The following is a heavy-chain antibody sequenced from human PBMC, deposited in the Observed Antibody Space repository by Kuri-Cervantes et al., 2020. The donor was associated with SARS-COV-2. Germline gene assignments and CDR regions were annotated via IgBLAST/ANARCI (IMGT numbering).Heavy chain of an antibody. CDR1: VYTFTSYG. J-gene: IGHJ3*02. D-gene: IGHD2-2*01. CDR2: ISAYNGNT. CDR3: ARPRGIVVVPAAMGGAFDI. V-gene: IGHV1-18*01. Sequence: ASVKVSCKASVYTFTSYGISWVRQAPGQGLERMGWISAYNGNTNYAQKLQGRVTMTTDTSTSTAYMELRSLRSDDTAVYYCARPRGIVVVPAAMGGAFDIWGQGTMVTVSS.